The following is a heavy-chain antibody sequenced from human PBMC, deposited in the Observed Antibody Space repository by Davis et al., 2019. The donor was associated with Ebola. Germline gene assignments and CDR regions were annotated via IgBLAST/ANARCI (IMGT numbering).Heavy chain of an antibody. Sequence: PGGSLRLSCKGSGHSFRSYWVGWVRQIPGKGLEWMGVIYPGDSDTRYSPSFQGQVTISADKSISTAYLQWSSLKASDTAMYYCARLFPHIRFSHYYMDVWGKGTTVTVSS. J-gene: IGHJ6*03. CDR1: GHSFRSYW. CDR2: IYPGDSDT. V-gene: IGHV5-51*01. D-gene: IGHD2-21*01. CDR3: ARLFPHIRFSHYYMDV.